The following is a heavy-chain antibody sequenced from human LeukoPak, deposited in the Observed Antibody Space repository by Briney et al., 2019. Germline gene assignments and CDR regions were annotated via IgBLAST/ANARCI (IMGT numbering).Heavy chain of an antibody. CDR2: IYPGDSDT. J-gene: IGHJ3*02. CDR3: ARTRVAGTSGAFDI. V-gene: IGHV5-51*01. D-gene: IGHD6-19*01. Sequence: GESLKISCKGSGYTFTTYWISWVRQMPGKGLEWMGIIYPGDSDTRNRPPFQGQVTISVDKSISTADLQWSSLKASDTAMYYCARTRVAGTSGAFDIWGQGTMVTVSS. CDR1: GYTFTTYW.